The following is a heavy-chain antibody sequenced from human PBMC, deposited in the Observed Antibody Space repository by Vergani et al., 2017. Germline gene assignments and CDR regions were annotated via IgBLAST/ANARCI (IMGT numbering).Heavy chain of an antibody. CDR3: ARDLAYCHEGSCAL. Sequence: QVQLVQSGAEVKKPGASVKVSCKASGYTFTSYDINWVRQATGQGLEWMGGFDPEDGETIYAQKFQGRVTMTEDTSTDTAYMELNSLRTDDTAVYYCARDLAYCHEGSCALWGQGSVVTVSS. V-gene: IGHV1-24*01. D-gene: IGHD2-15*01. CDR1: GYTFTSYD. J-gene: IGHJ4*02. CDR2: FDPEDGET.